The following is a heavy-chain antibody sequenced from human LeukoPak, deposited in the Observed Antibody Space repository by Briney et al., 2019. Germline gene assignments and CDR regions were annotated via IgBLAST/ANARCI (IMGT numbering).Heavy chain of an antibody. CDR3: AKVRYCSSTSCYHWVEYYYGMDV. D-gene: IGHD2-2*01. CDR1: GFTFSSYA. CDR2: ISGSGGST. V-gene: IGHV3-23*01. J-gene: IGHJ6*02. Sequence: PGGSLRLSCAASGFTFSSYAMSWVRQAPGKGLEWVSAISGSGGSTYYADSVKGRFTISRDNSKNTLYLQMNSLRAEDTAVYYCAKVRYCSSTSCYHWVEYYYGMDVWGQGTTVTVSS.